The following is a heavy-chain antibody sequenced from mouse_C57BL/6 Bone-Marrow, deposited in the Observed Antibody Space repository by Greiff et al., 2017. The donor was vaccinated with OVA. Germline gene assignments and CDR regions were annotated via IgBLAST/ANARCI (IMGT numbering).Heavy chain of an antibody. CDR2: ISYDGSN. J-gene: IGHJ2*01. CDR1: GYSITSGYY. Sequence: VQLQQSGPGLVKPSQSLSLTCSVTGYSITSGYYWNWIRQFPGNKLEWMGYISYDGSNNYNPSLKNRISITRDTFKNQFFLKLNSVTTEDTATYYCARGRDYWGQGTTLTVSS. V-gene: IGHV3-6*01. CDR3: ARGRDY.